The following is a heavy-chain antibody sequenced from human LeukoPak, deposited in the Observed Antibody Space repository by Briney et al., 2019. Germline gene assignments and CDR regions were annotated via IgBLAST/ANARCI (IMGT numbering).Heavy chain of an antibody. CDR1: GYTFTSYG. Sequence: ASVKVSCKPSGYTFTSYGISWVRQAPGQGLEWMGWISAYNGNTNYAQKLQGRVTMTTDTSTSTAYMDLMSLRSDDTAVYYCVRDTGSTEVTSCFYYYGMDVWGQGTTVTVSS. V-gene: IGHV1-18*04. CDR2: ISAYNGNT. D-gene: IGHD1-1*01. CDR3: VRDTGSTEVTSCFYYYGMDV. J-gene: IGHJ6*02.